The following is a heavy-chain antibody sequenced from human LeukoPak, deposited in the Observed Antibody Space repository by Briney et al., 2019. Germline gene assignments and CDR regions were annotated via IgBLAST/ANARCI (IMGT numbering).Heavy chain of an antibody. D-gene: IGHD6-13*01. CDR3: AHPTEYSSSWYGNWFDP. V-gene: IGHV3-23*01. CDR1: GFTFSSYG. Sequence: GGTLRLSCAASGFTFSSYGMNWLRQAPGKGLEWVSGIVPSGGTTYYADSVKGRFTVSRDNSKNTLYLQMNSLRADDTAVYYCAHPTEYSSSWYGNWFDPWGQGTLVTVSS. J-gene: IGHJ5*02. CDR2: IVPSGGTT.